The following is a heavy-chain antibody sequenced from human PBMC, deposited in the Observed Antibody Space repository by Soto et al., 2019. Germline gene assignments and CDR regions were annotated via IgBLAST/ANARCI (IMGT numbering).Heavy chain of an antibody. D-gene: IGHD6-13*01. CDR1: GASISSYS. J-gene: IGHJ4*02. V-gene: IGHV4-59*01. Sequence: PSETLSLTCTVSGASISSYSWNWIRQSPGKGLEWIGNIHYSGTTKYNPPLESRVIISVDTSKKQFSLKLSSVTAADTAIYYCAAGNDYWGQGTLVTVS. CDR2: IHYSGTT. CDR3: AAGNDY.